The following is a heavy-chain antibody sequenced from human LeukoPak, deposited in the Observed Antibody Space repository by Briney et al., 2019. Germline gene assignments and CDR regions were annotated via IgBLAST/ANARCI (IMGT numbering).Heavy chain of an antibody. Sequence: ASVKVSCKASGYTFTGYYMHWVRQAPGQGLEWMGWINPNSGGTNYAQKFQGRVTMTRDTCISTAYMELSRLRSDDTAVYYCARVDGRYCSSTSCLTDAFDIWGQGTMVTVSS. D-gene: IGHD2-2*01. CDR3: ARVDGRYCSSTSCLTDAFDI. CDR2: INPNSGGT. J-gene: IGHJ3*02. CDR1: GYTFTGYY. V-gene: IGHV1-2*02.